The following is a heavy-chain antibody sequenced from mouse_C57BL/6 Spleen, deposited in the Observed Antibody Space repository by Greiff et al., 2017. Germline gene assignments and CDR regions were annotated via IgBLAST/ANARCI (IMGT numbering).Heavy chain of an antibody. Sequence: EVKVEESGGGLVQPGGSLSLSCAASGFTFTDYYMSWVRQPPGKALEWLGFIRNKANGYTTEYSASVKGRFTISRDNSQSILYLQMNALRAEDSATYYCARYRGVMDYWGQGTSVTVSS. CDR2: IRNKANGYTT. CDR1: GFTFTDYY. V-gene: IGHV7-3*01. CDR3: ARYRGVMDY. J-gene: IGHJ4*01.